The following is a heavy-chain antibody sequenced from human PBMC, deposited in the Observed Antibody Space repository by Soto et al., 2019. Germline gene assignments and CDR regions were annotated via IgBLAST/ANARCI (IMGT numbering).Heavy chain of an antibody. V-gene: IGHV1-3*01. CDR2: INAGNGNT. CDR1: GYTFTSYA. CDR3: AIDYSSGWYWGDNWFAP. D-gene: IGHD6-19*01. J-gene: IGHJ5*02. Sequence: ASVKVSCKASGYTFTSYAMHWVRQAPGQRLEWMGWINAGNGNTKYSQKFQGRVTITRDTSASTAYMELSSLRSEDTAVYYCAIDYSSGWYWGDNWFAPWGQGTLVTVSS.